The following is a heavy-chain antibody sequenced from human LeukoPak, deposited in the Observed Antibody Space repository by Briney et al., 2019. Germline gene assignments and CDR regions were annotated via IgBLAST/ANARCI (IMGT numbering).Heavy chain of an antibody. CDR1: GGSFSGYY. Sequence: PSETLSLTCAVYGGSFSGYYWSWIRQPPGKGLEWIGEINHSGSTNYNPSLKSRVTISVDTSKNQFSLKLSSVTAADTAVYYCARSTAMVIPYFDYWGQGTLVTVSS. CDR3: ARSTAMVIPYFDY. D-gene: IGHD5-18*01. V-gene: IGHV4-34*01. CDR2: INHSGST. J-gene: IGHJ4*02.